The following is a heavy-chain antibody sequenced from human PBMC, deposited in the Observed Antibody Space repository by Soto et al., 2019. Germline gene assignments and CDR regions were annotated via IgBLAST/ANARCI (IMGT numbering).Heavy chain of an antibody. J-gene: IGHJ6*02. CDR3: ARDLDIQPLALYDYYYYGMDV. CDR2: ISYDGSNK. Sequence: SLSLSCPSYGFTFSSYAMPWVRQAPVPGLERAAFISYDGSNKYYADSVKGRFTISRDNSKNTLYLQMNSLRAEDTAVYYCARDLDIQPLALYDYYYYGMDVWGQGTTVTVSS. V-gene: IGHV3-30-3*01. CDR1: GFTFSSYA. D-gene: IGHD5-18*01.